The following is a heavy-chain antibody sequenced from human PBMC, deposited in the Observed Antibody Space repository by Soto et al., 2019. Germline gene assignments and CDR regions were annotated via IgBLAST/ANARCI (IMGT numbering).Heavy chain of an antibody. D-gene: IGHD3-10*01. CDR2: INPSGGST. Sequence: QVQLVQSGAEVKKPGASGKVSCKAAGYSFTSYYMHWVRQAPGQGLEWMGIINPSGGSTSYAQKFQGRVTMTRDTSTSTVYMELSSLRSEDTAVYYCARQEDYYYGAGSPSRYFDYWGQGTLVTVSS. CDR3: ARQEDYYYGAGSPSRYFDY. J-gene: IGHJ4*02. V-gene: IGHV1-46*03. CDR1: GYSFTSYY.